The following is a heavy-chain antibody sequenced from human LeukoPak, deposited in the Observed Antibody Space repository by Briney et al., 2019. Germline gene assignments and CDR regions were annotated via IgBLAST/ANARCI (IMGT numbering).Heavy chain of an antibody. J-gene: IGHJ5*02. CDR3: ARVTRPQWFDP. Sequence: KPSETLSLTCAVYGGSFSGYYWSWIRQPPGKGLEWIGYIYYSGSTNYNPSLKSRVTISVDTSKNQFSLKLSSVTAADTAVYYCARVTRPQWFDPWGQGTLVTVSS. D-gene: IGHD6-6*01. V-gene: IGHV4-59*01. CDR2: IYYSGST. CDR1: GGSFSGYY.